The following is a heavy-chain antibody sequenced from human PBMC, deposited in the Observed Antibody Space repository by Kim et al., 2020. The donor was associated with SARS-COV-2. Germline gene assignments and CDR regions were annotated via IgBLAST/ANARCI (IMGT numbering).Heavy chain of an antibody. CDR1: GFNFNSYS. J-gene: IGHJ6*04. Sequence: GGSLRLSCTVSGFNFNSYSMNWVRQAPGKGLEWVSYISSSSNTVYYAGSVRGRFTISRDNAKNSLFLQMNSLRDEDTAVYYCARCPLSMTMVRGMITNTLFYNYNMDAWGKGTTVTVSS. CDR2: ISSSSNTV. V-gene: IGHV3-48*02. CDR3: ARCPLSMTMVRGMITNTLFYNYNMDA. D-gene: IGHD3-10*01.